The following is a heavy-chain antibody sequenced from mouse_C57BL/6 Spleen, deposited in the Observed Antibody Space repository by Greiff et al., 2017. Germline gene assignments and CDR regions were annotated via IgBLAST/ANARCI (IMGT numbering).Heavy chain of an antibody. J-gene: IGHJ2*01. CDR2: INPYNGGT. Sequence: EVQLQQSGPVLVKPGASVKMSCKASGYTFTDYYMNWVKQSHGKSLEWIGVINPYNGGTSYNQKFKGKATLTVDKSSSTAYMELNSLTSEDSAAXYCARSGYYSNYDFDYWGQGTTLTVSS. V-gene: IGHV1-19*01. D-gene: IGHD2-5*01. CDR3: ARSGYYSNYDFDY. CDR1: GYTFTDYY.